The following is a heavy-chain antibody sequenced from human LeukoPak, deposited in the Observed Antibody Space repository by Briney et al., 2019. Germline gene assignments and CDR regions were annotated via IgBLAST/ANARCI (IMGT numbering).Heavy chain of an antibody. CDR2: IYTSGST. D-gene: IGHD4-17*01. CDR1: GGSISTYY. Sequence: SETLSLTCTVSGGSISTYYWSWIRQPAGKGLEWIGRIYTSGSTNYNPSLKSRVTVSIDTSKNQSSLKLNSVTAADTAVYYCARRRGAYGDYVYWGQGTLVTVSS. J-gene: IGHJ4*02. V-gene: IGHV4-4*07. CDR3: ARRRGAYGDYVY.